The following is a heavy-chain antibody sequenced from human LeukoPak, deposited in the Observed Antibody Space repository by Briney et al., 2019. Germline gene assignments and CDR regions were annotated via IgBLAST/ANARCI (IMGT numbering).Heavy chain of an antibody. Sequence: SETLSLTCTVYGGSFSGYYWSWIRQPPGKGLEWIGEINHSGSTNYNPSLKSRVTISVDTSKNQFPLKLSSVTAADTAVYYCARGFGSGSYYNYWGQGTLVTVSS. D-gene: IGHD3-10*01. J-gene: IGHJ4*02. V-gene: IGHV4-34*01. CDR2: INHSGST. CDR1: GGSFSGYY. CDR3: ARGFGSGSYYNY.